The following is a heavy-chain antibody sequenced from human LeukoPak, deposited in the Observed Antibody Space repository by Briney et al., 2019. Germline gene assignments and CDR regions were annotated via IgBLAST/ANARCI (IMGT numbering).Heavy chain of an antibody. J-gene: IGHJ4*02. V-gene: IGHV4-61*05. CDR3: AGYDSSGYGYFDY. CDR2: IYYSGST. CDR1: GGSISSSSYY. Sequence: PSETLSLTCTVSGGSISSSSYYWGWIRQPPGKGLEWIGYIYYSGSTNYDPSLKSRVTISVDTSKNQFSLKLSSVTAADTAVYYCAGYDSSGYGYFDYWGQGTLVTVSS. D-gene: IGHD3-22*01.